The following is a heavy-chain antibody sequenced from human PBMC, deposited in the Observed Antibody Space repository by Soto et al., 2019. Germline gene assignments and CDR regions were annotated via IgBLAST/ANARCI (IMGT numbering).Heavy chain of an antibody. V-gene: IGHV4-39*01. D-gene: IGHD6-13*01. CDR1: GGSISSSSYY. CDR3: ASLSGIAAAGAELYYFDY. CDR2: IYYSGST. J-gene: IGHJ4*02. Sequence: SETLSLTCTVSGGSISSSSYYWGWIRQPPGKGLEWIGSIYYSGSTYYNPSLKSRVTISVDTSKNQFSLKLSSVTAADTAVYYCASLSGIAAAGAELYYFDYWGQGTLVTVSS.